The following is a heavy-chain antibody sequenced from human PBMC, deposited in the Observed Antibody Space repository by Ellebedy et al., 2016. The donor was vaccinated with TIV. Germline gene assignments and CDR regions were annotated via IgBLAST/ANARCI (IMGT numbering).Heavy chain of an antibody. CDR3: ASYDSSEY. Sequence: GGSLRLSCAASGFTFSSYAMSWVRQAPGKGLEWVSVIYSGGSTYYADSVKGRFTISRDNSKNTLYLQMNSLRAEDTAVYYCASYDSSEYWGQGTLVTVSS. D-gene: IGHD3-22*01. V-gene: IGHV3-53*01. CDR1: GFTFSSYA. CDR2: IYSGGST. J-gene: IGHJ4*02.